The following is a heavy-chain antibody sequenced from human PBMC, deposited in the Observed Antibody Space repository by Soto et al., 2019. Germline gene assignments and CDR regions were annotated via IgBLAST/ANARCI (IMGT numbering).Heavy chain of an antibody. V-gene: IGHV3-30*18. CDR1: GFTFSSDG. J-gene: IGHJ4*02. D-gene: IGHD3-10*01. CDR2: ISYDGINK. Sequence: QVQLVESGGGVVQPGRSLRLSCAASGFTFSSDGMHWVSQAPGKGLEWVAVISYDGINKYYVVSVRGRFTISRDNSNNTLYLQMNSLRAEDTAVYYCAKDGVFGSGCSFDYLGQGTLVTVSS. CDR3: AKDGVFGSGCSFDY.